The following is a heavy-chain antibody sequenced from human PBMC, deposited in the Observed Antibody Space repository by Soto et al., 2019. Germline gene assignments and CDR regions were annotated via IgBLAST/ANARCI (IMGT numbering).Heavy chain of an antibody. Sequence: GGSLRLSCAASGFTFSSYSMNWVRQAPGKGLEWVSSISSSSSYIYYADSVKGRFTISRDNAKNSLYLQMNSLRAEDTAVYYCARDADTAMFNWFDPWGQGTLVTVSS. CDR3: ARDADTAMFNWFDP. CDR2: ISSSSSYI. V-gene: IGHV3-21*01. D-gene: IGHD5-18*01. CDR1: GFTFSSYS. J-gene: IGHJ5*02.